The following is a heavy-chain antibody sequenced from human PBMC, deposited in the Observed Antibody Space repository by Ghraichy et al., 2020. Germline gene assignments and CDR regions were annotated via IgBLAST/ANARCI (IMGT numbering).Heavy chain of an antibody. J-gene: IGHJ5*02. V-gene: IGHV4-31*03. CDR2: IYYSGST. Sequence: SETLSLTCTVSGGSISSGGYYWSWIRQHPGKGLEWIGYIYYSGSTYYNPSLKSRVTISVDTSKNQFSLKLSSVTAADTAVYYCARSAAARRSLNWFDPWGQGTLVTVSS. D-gene: IGHD6-6*01. CDR3: ARSAAARRSLNWFDP. CDR1: GGSISSGGYY.